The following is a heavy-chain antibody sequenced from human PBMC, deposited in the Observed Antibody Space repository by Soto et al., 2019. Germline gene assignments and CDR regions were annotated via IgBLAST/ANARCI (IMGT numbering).Heavy chain of an antibody. J-gene: IGHJ3*01. D-gene: IGHD6-6*01. CDR2: IYHSGVS. V-gene: IGHV4-30-4*01. CDR3: VREFSAPRGTDVFDV. CDR1: GGSTSNEDYN. Sequence: QVQLQESGPGLVNPSQTLSLFCTVSGGSTSNEDYNWAWVRQPPGKGLEWIGCIYHSGVSYSNSSLTSRLTMTVDTSNNQFSLRLTSVTAADTAVYYCVREFSAPRGTDVFDVWGQGTTVTVSS.